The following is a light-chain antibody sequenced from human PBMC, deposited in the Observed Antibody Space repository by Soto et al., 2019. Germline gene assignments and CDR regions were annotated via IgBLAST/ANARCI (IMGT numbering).Light chain of an antibody. CDR2: KAS. CDR3: QQYYRYPWT. CDR1: QSISSW. V-gene: IGKV1-5*03. Sequence: DIQMTQSPSTLSASVGDRVTITCRASQSISSWLAWYQQKPGKAPKLLIYKASSLEGGVPSRFSGSGSGTEFTLTINNLQADDFAAYYCQQYYRYPWTFGQGTKVDIK. J-gene: IGKJ1*01.